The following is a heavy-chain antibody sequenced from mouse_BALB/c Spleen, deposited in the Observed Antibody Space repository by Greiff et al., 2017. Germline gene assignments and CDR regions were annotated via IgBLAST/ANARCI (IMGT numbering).Heavy chain of an antibody. J-gene: IGHJ1*01. D-gene: IGHD1-1*02. CDR3: VWSDRYFDV. CDR1: GFTFSSYG. Sequence: EVQLQESGGDLVKPGGSLKLSCAASGFTFSSYGMSWVRQTPDKRLEWVATISSGGSYTYYPDSVKGRFTISRDNAKNTLYLQMSSLKSEDTAMYYCVWSDRYFDVWGAGTTVTVSS. V-gene: IGHV5-6*01. CDR2: ISSGGSYT.